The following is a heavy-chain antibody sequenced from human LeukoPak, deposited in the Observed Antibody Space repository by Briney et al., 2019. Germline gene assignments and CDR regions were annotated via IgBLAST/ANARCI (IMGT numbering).Heavy chain of an antibody. J-gene: IGHJ4*02. V-gene: IGHV3-30*04. D-gene: IGHD3-10*01. CDR3: ARSGGIIDY. Sequence: GGSLRLSCAASGFTFSSYAMHWVRQAPGKGLEWVAVISYDGSNKYYADSVKGRFTISRDNSKNTLYLRMNSLRAEDTAVYYCARSGGIIDYWGQGTLVTVSS. CDR1: GFTFSSYA. CDR2: ISYDGSNK.